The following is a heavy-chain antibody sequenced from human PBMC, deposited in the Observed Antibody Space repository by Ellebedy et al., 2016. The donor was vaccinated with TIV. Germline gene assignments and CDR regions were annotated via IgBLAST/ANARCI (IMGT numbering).Heavy chain of an antibody. CDR1: GFTFSNYW. CDR3: AGEVGPRQINS. Sequence: GESLKISCKVSGFTFSNYWMHWVRQAPGKGLVWVSRMNSDGRGTIYADSVKGRFTMSRDNAKNTLYLQMNSLRAEDTAVYYCAGEVGPRQINSWGQGTQVTVSS. CDR2: MNSDGRGT. J-gene: IGHJ4*02. V-gene: IGHV3-74*01. D-gene: IGHD1-26*01.